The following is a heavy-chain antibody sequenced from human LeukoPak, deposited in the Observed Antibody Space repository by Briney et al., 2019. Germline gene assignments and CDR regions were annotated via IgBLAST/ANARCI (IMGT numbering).Heavy chain of an antibody. V-gene: IGHV3-9*01. D-gene: IGHD3-9*01. CDR1: GFTFDDYA. CDR2: ISWNSGSI. Sequence: PGGSLRLSCAATGFTFDDYAMHLVRQARGKGVEWVSGISWNSGSIGYADSVKGRFTISRDNAKNSLYLQMNSLRAEDTALYYCAKGGPYDILTGPNNWFDPWGQGTLVTVSS. CDR3: AKGGPYDILTGPNNWFDP. J-gene: IGHJ5*02.